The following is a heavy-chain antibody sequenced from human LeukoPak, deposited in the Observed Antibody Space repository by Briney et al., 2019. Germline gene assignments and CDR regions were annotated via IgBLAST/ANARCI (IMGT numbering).Heavy chain of an antibody. J-gene: IGHJ6*02. CDR2: IIPIFGTA. Sequence: GASVKVSCKASGGTFSSYAISWVRQAPGQGLEWMGGIIPIFGTANYALKFQGRVTITADESTSTAYMELSSLRSEDTAVYYCARAPPLRYFDWLLPDNYYYYGMDVWGQGTTVTVSS. D-gene: IGHD3-9*01. CDR1: GGTFSSYA. CDR3: ARAPPLRYFDWLLPDNYYYYGMDV. V-gene: IGHV1-69*13.